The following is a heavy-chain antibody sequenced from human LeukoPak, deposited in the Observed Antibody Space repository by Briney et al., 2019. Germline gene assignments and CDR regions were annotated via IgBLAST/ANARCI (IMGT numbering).Heavy chain of an antibody. CDR1: GYTFTSYD. V-gene: IGHV1-8*01. CDR2: MNPNSGNT. Sequence: ASVKVSCKASGYTFTSYDINWVRQATGQGLEWMGWMNPNSGNTGYAQKFQGRVTMTRNTSISTAYMELRSLRSDDTAVYYCARVGAAAAAFDIWGQGTMVTVSS. CDR3: ARVGAAAAAFDI. D-gene: IGHD6-13*01. J-gene: IGHJ3*02.